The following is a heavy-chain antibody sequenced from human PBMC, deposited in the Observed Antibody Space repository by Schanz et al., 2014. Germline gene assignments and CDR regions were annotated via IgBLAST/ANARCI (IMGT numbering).Heavy chain of an antibody. CDR3: ARGGSGSHYRLDY. V-gene: IGHV3-23*01. D-gene: IGHD1-26*01. CDR1: GFSLDIFA. Sequence: EVHLLESGGGLVEPGGSLRLSCATSGFSLDIFAVSWVRQAPGKGLLWVSAMNESHSTIYYADSVKGRFTISRDNAKNSLYLEMNSLRAEDTGLYFCARGGSGSHYRLDYWGQGTLVTVSS. J-gene: IGHJ4*02. CDR2: MNESHSTI.